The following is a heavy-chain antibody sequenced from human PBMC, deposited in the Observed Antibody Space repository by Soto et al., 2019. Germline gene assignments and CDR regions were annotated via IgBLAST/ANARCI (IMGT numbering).Heavy chain of an antibody. CDR2: LNPANGDT. J-gene: IGHJ4*02. CDR3: ASRGWVGGATYFDY. D-gene: IGHD2-21*01. V-gene: IGHV1-3*01. CDR1: GYTFTNFA. Sequence: GASVKVSCKVSGYTFTNFALHWFRQAPGQRLEWMGWLNPANGDTIYSQTFQGRVTITRDTSASTAYMELNNLRSDDTAVYYCASRGWVGGATYFDYWGQGTLVTVSS.